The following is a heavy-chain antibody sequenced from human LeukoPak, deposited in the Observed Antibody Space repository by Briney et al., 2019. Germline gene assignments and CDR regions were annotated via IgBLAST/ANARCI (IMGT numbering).Heavy chain of an antibody. Sequence: GGSLRLSCAASGFTFSSYWMHWVRQAPGKGLVWVSRINSDGSSTSYADSVKGRFTISRDNAKNTLYLQMNSLRAEDTAVYYCARGYYDSSDYYPIVYWGQGTLVTASS. CDR1: GFTFSSYW. CDR2: INSDGSST. J-gene: IGHJ4*02. V-gene: IGHV3-74*01. D-gene: IGHD3-22*01. CDR3: ARGYYDSSDYYPIVY.